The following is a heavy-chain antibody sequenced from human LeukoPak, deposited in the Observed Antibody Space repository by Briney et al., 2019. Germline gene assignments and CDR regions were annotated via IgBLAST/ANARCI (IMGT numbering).Heavy chain of an antibody. V-gene: IGHV5-51*01. D-gene: IGHD5-24*01. CDR2: IYPGDSDS. CDR1: GHFFTNYW. Sequence: GASLQISCKASGHFFTNYWIDWVRQMPGKGLEWMGIIYPGDSDSRYSPSFQGHVTISADKSISTAYLQWSSLKASDTAMYYCARHGVEGYNGAFHIWGQGTMVTVSS. J-gene: IGHJ3*02. CDR3: ARHGVEGYNGAFHI.